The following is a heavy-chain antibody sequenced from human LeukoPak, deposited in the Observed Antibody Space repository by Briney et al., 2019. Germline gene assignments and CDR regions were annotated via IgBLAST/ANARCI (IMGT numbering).Heavy chain of an antibody. CDR1: GFTFSSYA. V-gene: IGHV3-23*01. Sequence: GGSLRLSCAASGFTFSSYAMSWVRQAPGKGLEWVSAIGGSGGSTYYADSVKGRFTISRDNSKNTLYLQMNSLRAEDTAVYYCAKGVLQTYYYYYMDVWGKGTTVTVSS. J-gene: IGHJ6*03. D-gene: IGHD2/OR15-2a*01. CDR2: IGGSGGST. CDR3: AKGVLQTYYYYYMDV.